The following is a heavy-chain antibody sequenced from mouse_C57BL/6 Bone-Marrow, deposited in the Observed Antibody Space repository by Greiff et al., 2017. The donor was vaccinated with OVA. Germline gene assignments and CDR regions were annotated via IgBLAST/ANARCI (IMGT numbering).Heavy chain of an antibody. J-gene: IGHJ3*01. D-gene: IGHD2-13*01. Sequence: VQLQQSGPVLVKPGASVKMSCKASGYTFTDYYMNWVKQSHGKSLEWIGVINPYNGGTSYHQKFKGKATLTFDKSSSTAYMELSSLTSEDTAIYYCAKGDYGRCAYWGQGTLLTVSA. CDR3: AKGDYGRCAY. V-gene: IGHV1-19*01. CDR1: GYTFTDYY. CDR2: INPYNGGT.